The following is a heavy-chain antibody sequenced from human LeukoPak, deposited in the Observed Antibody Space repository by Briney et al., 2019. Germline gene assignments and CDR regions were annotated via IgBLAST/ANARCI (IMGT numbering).Heavy chain of an antibody. Sequence: PSETLSLTCAVSGYSISSGYYWGWIRQPPGKGLEWIGSIYHSGSTYYNPPLKSRVTISVDTSKNQFSLKLSSVTAADTAVYYCAGPSTAMATSDFDYWGQGTLVTVSS. CDR3: AGPSTAMATSDFDY. J-gene: IGHJ4*02. CDR1: GYSISSGYY. D-gene: IGHD5-18*01. CDR2: IYHSGST. V-gene: IGHV4-38-2*01.